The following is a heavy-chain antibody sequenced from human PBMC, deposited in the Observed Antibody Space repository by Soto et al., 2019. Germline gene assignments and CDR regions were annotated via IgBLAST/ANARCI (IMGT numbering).Heavy chain of an antibody. V-gene: IGHV3-23*01. CDR2: ISGSGGST. CDR1: GFTFSSYA. J-gene: IGHJ4*02. D-gene: IGHD5-18*01. Sequence: GESLKISCAASGFTFSSYAMSWVRQAPGKGLEWVSAISGSGGSTYYADSVKGRFTISRDNSKNTLYLQMNSLRAEDTAVYYCAKEEWGSYGYADYWGQGTLVTVSS. CDR3: AKEEWGSYGYADY.